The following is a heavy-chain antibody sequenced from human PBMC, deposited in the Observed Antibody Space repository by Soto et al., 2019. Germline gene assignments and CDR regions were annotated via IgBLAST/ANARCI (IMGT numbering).Heavy chain of an antibody. D-gene: IGHD2-8*01. CDR2: IWYDGSNK. Sequence: PLRLTCAASAFTFSNAWINWVRQAPGKGLERVAVIWYDGSNKYYADSVKGRFTISRDNSKNTLYLQMNSLRAEDTAVYYCARESREMVYAIPYYYYYGMDVWGQGTTVTVSS. CDR3: ARESREMVYAIPYYYYYGMDV. V-gene: IGHV3-33*08. CDR1: AFTFSNAW. J-gene: IGHJ6*02.